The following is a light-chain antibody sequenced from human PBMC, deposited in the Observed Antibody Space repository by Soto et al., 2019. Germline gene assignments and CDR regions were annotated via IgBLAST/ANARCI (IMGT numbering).Light chain of an antibody. CDR2: DVT. Sequence: SVLTQTRSVSGSPGQSVTISCTGSSSDIGNYNFVSWYQLHPVKAPKLMIYDVTKRPSGVPDRFSGSKSGNTASLSISGLKAEDEADLKSFAYACSYTYFLGGGTKVT. CDR1: SSDIGNYNF. CDR3: FAYACSYTYF. J-gene: IGLJ1*01. V-gene: IGLV2-11*01.